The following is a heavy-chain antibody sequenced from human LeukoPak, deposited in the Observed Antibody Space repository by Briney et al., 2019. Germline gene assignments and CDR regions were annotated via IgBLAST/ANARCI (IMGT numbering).Heavy chain of an antibody. CDR1: VYSFTNYY. CDR2: INPSGGST. V-gene: IGHV1-46*01. D-gene: IGHD5-24*01. Sequence: ASVKVSCRASVYSFTNYYMRWVRQAPGQGLEWMGIINPSGGSTTYPQKFQDRVTMTRDMSTSTVYMELSSLRSEDTAVYYCARNRWLDCWGQGTLVTVPS. J-gene: IGHJ4*02. CDR3: ARNRWLDC.